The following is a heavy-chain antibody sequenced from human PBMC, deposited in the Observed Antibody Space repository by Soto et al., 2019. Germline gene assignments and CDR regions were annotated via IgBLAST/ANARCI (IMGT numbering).Heavy chain of an antibody. V-gene: IGHV3-53*01. Sequence: PGGSLRLSCAASGFTVSSNYMSWVRQAPGKGLEWVSVIYSGGSTYYADSVKGRFTISRDNSKNTLYLQMNSLRAEDTAVYYCAREEEWHGNYYGMDVWGQGTTVTVSS. J-gene: IGHJ6*02. CDR3: AREEEWHGNYYGMDV. CDR1: GFTVSSNY. CDR2: IYSGGST. D-gene: IGHD3-3*01.